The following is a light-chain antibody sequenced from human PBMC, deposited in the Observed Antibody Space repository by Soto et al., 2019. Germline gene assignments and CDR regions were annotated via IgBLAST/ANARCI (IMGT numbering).Light chain of an antibody. V-gene: IGLV1-40*01. J-gene: IGLJ1*01. CDR1: SSNIGAGYD. Sequence: QSVLTQPPSVSGAPGQRVTISCTGSSSNIGAGYDVHWYQQRPGTAPKLLIFGNINRPSGVPDRFSGSKSGTSASLAITGLQADDEADYYCQSYDSSLSGSEVFGTGTKVTVL. CDR3: QSYDSSLSGSEV. CDR2: GNI.